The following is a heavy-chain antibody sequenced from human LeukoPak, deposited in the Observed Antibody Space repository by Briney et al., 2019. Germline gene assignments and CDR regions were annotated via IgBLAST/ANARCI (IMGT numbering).Heavy chain of an antibody. Sequence: GGSLRLSCAASGFTFTSYWMSWVRQAPGKGLEWVANIKQDGGAKYYVDSVKGRFTISRDNAKNSLYLQMNSLRAEDTAVYYCARGINYYDTSFIDYWGQGTLVTLSS. J-gene: IGHJ4*02. D-gene: IGHD3-22*01. V-gene: IGHV3-7*04. CDR1: GFTFTSYW. CDR3: ARGINYYDTSFIDY. CDR2: IKQDGGAK.